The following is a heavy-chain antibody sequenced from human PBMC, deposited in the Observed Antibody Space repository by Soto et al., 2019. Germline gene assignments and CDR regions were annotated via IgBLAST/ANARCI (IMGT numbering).Heavy chain of an antibody. V-gene: IGHV3-21*06. J-gene: IGHJ4*02. Sequence: EVQLVESGGGLVNPGGSLRLSCAASGFTFSYYPLHWVRRAPGKGLEWVSSISGIRDYIRYADSVKGRFTISRDNAKTSMYLQMNGLTAEDTAVYYCAREGVHNYTEYYFDYWGQGALGTVSS. CDR3: AREGVHNYTEYYFDY. D-gene: IGHD3-10*01. CDR2: ISGIRDYI. CDR1: GFTFSYYP.